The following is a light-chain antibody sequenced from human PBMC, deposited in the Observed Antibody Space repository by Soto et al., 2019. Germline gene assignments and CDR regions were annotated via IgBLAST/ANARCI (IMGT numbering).Light chain of an antibody. CDR3: QQRSNWPPIT. CDR1: QSVSSY. Sequence: EIVLTQSPGTLSLSPGERATLSFRASQSVSSYLAWYQQKPGQAPRLLIYDASNRATGIPARFSGSGSGTDFTLTISSLEPEDFAVYYCQQRSNWPPITFGQGTRLEI. J-gene: IGKJ5*01. V-gene: IGKV3-11*01. CDR2: DAS.